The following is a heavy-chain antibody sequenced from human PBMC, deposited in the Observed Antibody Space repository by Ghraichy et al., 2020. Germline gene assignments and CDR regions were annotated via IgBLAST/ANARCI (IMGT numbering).Heavy chain of an antibody. CDR2: IIPIFGTA. CDR3: ARTRDIVVVPAAIILGSVYYGMDV. D-gene: IGHD2-2*01. V-gene: IGHV1-69*13. CDR1: GCTFSSYA. J-gene: IGHJ6*02. Sequence: SVKVSCKASGCTFSSYAISWVRQAPGQGLEWMGGIIPIFGTANYAQKFQGRVTITADESPSTAYMELSSLRSEDTAVYYCARTRDIVVVPAAIILGSVYYGMDVWGQGTTVTVSS.